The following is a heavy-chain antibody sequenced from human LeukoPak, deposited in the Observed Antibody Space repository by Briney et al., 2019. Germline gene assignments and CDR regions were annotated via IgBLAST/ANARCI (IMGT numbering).Heavy chain of an antibody. Sequence: KTSETLSLTCAVYGESFSGYFWTWIRQPPGKGLEWIGEINHSGSTNYNPSLKSRVTISVDTSKNQFSLKLSSVTAADTAVYYCARGKPPGGSGSYYVDYWGQGTLVTVSS. D-gene: IGHD3-10*01. V-gene: IGHV4-34*01. J-gene: IGHJ4*02. CDR3: ARGKPPGGSGSYYVDY. CDR2: INHSGST. CDR1: GESFSGYF.